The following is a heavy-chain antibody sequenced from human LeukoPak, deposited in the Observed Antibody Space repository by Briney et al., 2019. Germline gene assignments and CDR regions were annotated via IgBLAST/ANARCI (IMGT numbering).Heavy chain of an antibody. J-gene: IGHJ6*02. CDR1: GGSISSYY. CDR2: IYYSGST. CDR3: ARLNYSPDYYYYYGMDV. V-gene: IGHV4-59*01. Sequence: SETLSLTCTVSGGSISSYYWSWIRQPPGKGLEWIGYIYYSGSTNYNPSLKSRVTISVDTSKNQFSLKLSPVTAADTAVYYCARLNYSPDYYYYYGMDVWGQGTTVTVSS. D-gene: IGHD4-11*01.